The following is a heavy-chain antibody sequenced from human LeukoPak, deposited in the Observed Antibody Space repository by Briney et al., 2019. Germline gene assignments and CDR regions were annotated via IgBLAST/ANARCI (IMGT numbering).Heavy chain of an antibody. D-gene: IGHD3-22*01. Sequence: GGSLRLSCAASGFTFSSYAMHGVRQAPGKGLEWVAVISYDGSNKYYADSVKGRFTISRDNSKNTLYLQMNSLRAEDTAVYYCLVGYYDSSGYYEFDYWGQGTLVTVSS. CDR3: LVGYYDSSGYYEFDY. J-gene: IGHJ4*02. CDR2: ISYDGSNK. CDR1: GFTFSSYA. V-gene: IGHV3-30-3*01.